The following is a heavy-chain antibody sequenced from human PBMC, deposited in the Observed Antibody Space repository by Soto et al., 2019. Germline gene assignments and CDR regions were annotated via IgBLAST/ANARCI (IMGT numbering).Heavy chain of an antibody. V-gene: IGHV4-30-2*01. CDR2: IYSSVMS. CDR1: GASISNGDYS. J-gene: IGHJ5*01. CDR3: ARGREGPFFDF. Sequence: SETLSLTCAVSGASISNGDYSWSWIRQPPGRALDLIGYIYSSVMSDYNPSLKSRVTISIDRSKNQFSLRLTSVTAADAAVYYCARGREGPFFDFWGQGALVTVSS.